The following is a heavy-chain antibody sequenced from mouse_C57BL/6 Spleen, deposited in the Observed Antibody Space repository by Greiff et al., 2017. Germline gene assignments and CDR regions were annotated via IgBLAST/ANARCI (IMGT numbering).Heavy chain of an antibody. CDR2: IYPSDSET. CDR3: ARGSSGYAAWFAY. V-gene: IGHV1-61*01. Sequence: QVHVKQPGAELVRPGSSVKLSCKASGYTFTSYWMDWVKQRPGQGLEWIGNIYPSDSETHYNQKFKDKATLTVDKSSSTAYMQLSSLTSEDSAVYYCARGSSGYAAWFAYWGQGTLVTVSA. J-gene: IGHJ3*01. CDR1: GYTFTSYW. D-gene: IGHD3-2*02.